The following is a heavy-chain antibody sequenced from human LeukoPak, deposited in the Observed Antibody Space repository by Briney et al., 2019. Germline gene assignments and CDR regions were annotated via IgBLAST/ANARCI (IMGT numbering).Heavy chain of an antibody. CDR1: GYTFTSYY. D-gene: IGHD4-23*01. CDR2: INPSGGST. J-gene: IGHJ5*02. Sequence: VASVKVSCKASGYTFTSYYMHWVRRAPGQGLEWVGIINPSGGSTSYAQKFQGRVTMTRDMSTSTDYMELSSLRSEDTAVYYCARDNSVEDTAWWFDPWGQGTLVTVSS. V-gene: IGHV1-46*01. CDR3: ARDNSVEDTAWWFDP.